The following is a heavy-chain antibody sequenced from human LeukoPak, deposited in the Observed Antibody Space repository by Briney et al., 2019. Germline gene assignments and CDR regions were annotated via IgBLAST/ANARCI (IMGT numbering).Heavy chain of an antibody. V-gene: IGHV3-23*01. CDR2: ISGSGGST. Sequence: GGSLRLSCAASGFTFSSYAMSWVRQAPGKGLEWVSAISGSGGSTYYADSVKGRFTISRDNSKSTLYLQMNSLRAEDTAVYYCAKDAFYCSSTSCYAFDYWGQGTLVTVSS. CDR1: GFTFSSYA. D-gene: IGHD2-2*01. J-gene: IGHJ4*02. CDR3: AKDAFYCSSTSCYAFDY.